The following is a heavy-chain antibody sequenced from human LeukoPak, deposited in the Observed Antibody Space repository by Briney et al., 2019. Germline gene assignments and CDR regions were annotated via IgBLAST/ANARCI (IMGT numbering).Heavy chain of an antibody. Sequence: GGSLRLSCAASGFTFSSYAMSWVRQAPGKGLEWVSAISGSGGSTYYADSVKGRFTISRDNSKNTLYLQMNSLRAEDTAVYYCARTIFGVVMVTNYFDYWGQGTLVTVSS. CDR3: ARTIFGVVMVTNYFDY. CDR2: ISGSGGST. CDR1: GFTFSSYA. V-gene: IGHV3-23*01. J-gene: IGHJ4*02. D-gene: IGHD3-3*01.